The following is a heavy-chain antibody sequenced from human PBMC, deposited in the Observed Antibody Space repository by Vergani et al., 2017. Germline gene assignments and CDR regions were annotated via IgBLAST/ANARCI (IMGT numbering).Heavy chain of an antibody. CDR3: ARGAVTTYFCDY. V-gene: IGHV5-10-1*03. CDR1: GYSFTSYW. J-gene: IGHJ4*02. D-gene: IGHD4-17*01. CDR2: IDPSDSYT. Sequence: EVQLVQSGAEVKKPGESLRISCKGSGYSFTSYWISWVRQMPGKGLEWMGRIDPSDSYTNYSPSFQGHVTISADKSISTAYLQWSILKASDTAMYYCARGAVTTYFCDYWGQGTLVTVSS.